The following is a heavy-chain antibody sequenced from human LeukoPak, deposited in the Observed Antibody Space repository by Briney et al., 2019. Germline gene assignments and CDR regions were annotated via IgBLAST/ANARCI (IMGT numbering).Heavy chain of an antibody. V-gene: IGHV3-30*02. D-gene: IGHD2-15*01. J-gene: IGHJ4*02. CDR1: GFTFSNYG. CDR3: SRGGYCSGGTCYVGDH. CDR2: IRYDGSNK. Sequence: GGSLRLSCAASGFTFSNYGMHWVRQAPGKGLGWVAFIRYDGSNKYYADSVKGRFTISRDNAKKSLYLQMNLLRAEDTAIYYCSRGGYCSGGTCYVGDHWGQGSLVIVSS.